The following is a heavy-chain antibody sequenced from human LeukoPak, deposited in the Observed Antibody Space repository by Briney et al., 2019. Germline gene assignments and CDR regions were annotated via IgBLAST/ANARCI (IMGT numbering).Heavy chain of an antibody. V-gene: IGHV4-39*07. J-gene: IGHJ5*02. CDR2: INHSGST. Sequence: SETLSLTCTVSGGSISSSSYYWGWIRQPPGKGLEWIGEINHSGSTNYNPSLKSRVTISVDTSKNQFSLKLSSVTAADTAVYYCARVPTMVFGYNWFDPWGQGTLVTVSS. CDR3: ARVPTMVFGYNWFDP. CDR1: GGSISSSSYY. D-gene: IGHD3/OR15-3a*01.